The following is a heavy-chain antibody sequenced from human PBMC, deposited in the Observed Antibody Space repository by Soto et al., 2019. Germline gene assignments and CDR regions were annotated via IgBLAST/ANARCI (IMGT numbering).Heavy chain of an antibody. J-gene: IGHJ6*02. CDR1: GGSISSGDYY. Sequence: KPSETLSLTCTVSGGSISSGDYYWSWIRQPPGKGLEWIGYIYYSGSTYYNPSLKSRVTISVDTSKNQFSLKLSSVTAADTAVYYCARDHRDSSGFYGMDVWGQGTTVTVSS. V-gene: IGHV4-30-4*01. CDR3: ARDHRDSSGFYGMDV. CDR2: IYYSGST. D-gene: IGHD3-22*01.